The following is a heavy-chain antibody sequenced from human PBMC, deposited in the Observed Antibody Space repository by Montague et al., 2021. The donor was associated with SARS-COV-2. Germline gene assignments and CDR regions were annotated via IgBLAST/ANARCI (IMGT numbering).Heavy chain of an antibody. D-gene: IGHD3-10*01. V-gene: IGHV4-39*01. Sequence: SETLSLTCTVSGGSISSSSYYWGWIRQPPGKGLEWIGSIYYSGSTYYNPSLKSRVTISVDTSKNQFSLKLSSVTAADTAVYYCASPGPPYYGPGSYRYFFDYWGQGTLVTVSS. CDR2: IYYSGST. CDR1: GGSISSSSYY. CDR3: ASPGPPYYGPGSYRYFFDY. J-gene: IGHJ4*02.